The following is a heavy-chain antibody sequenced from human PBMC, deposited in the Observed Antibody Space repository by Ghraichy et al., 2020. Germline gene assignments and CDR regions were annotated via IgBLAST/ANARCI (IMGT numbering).Heavy chain of an antibody. D-gene: IGHD6-19*01. CDR1: GGSISSSRYY. Sequence: SETLSLTCTVSGGSISSSRYYWGWIRQPPGKGLEWIGSIYYSGSTDYNPSLKSRVTISVDTSKNQFSLKVSSVTAADTAVYYCARHGGFSSGWQTDYWGQGTVVTASS. CDR3: ARHGGFSSGWQTDY. J-gene: IGHJ4*02. V-gene: IGHV4-39*01. CDR2: IYYSGST.